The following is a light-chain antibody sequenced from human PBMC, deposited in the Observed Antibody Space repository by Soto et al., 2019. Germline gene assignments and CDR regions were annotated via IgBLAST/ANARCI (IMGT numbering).Light chain of an antibody. CDR1: NSDVGGYDY. CDR2: DVT. V-gene: IGLV2-14*03. Sequence: QSVLTQPSSVSGSPGQSITLPFPGTNSDVGGYDYVSWYQQHPGKAPKLIIYDVTTRPSGVSDRFSGSKSGNTASLTISGLQAEDEADYYCSSYASIATRCVXGTGTKVTVL. J-gene: IGLJ1*01. CDR3: SSYASIATRCV.